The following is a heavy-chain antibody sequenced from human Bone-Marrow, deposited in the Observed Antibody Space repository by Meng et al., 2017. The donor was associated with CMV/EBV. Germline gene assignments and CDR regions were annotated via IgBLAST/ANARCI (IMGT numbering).Heavy chain of an antibody. CDR2: ISGYNGVT. CDR1: TFTKYG. V-gene: IGHV1-18*01. CDR3: ARDASFYYDSSGYYFAY. D-gene: IGHD3-22*01. J-gene: IGHJ4*02. Sequence: TFTKYGFSWVRLAPGQGLEWMGWISGYNGVTNYAQKFKGRVTMTIDASTSTAYLDLRSLTSADTAVYYCARDASFYYDSSGYYFAYWGQGSLVTVSS.